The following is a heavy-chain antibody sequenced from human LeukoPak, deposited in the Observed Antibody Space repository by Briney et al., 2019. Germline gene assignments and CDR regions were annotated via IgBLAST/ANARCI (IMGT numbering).Heavy chain of an antibody. D-gene: IGHD5-18*01. CDR1: GGSISSYY. CDR3: ARGYSYGYDALDV. CDR2: IYYSGRT. J-gene: IGHJ3*01. V-gene: IGHV4-59*01. Sequence: SETLSLTCTVSGGSISSYYWSWIRQPPGKGLEWIGCIYYSGRTNYSPSLKSRVTISVDTSNNQFSLKLSFVTAADTAVYYCARGYSYGYDALDVWGQGTMVTVPS.